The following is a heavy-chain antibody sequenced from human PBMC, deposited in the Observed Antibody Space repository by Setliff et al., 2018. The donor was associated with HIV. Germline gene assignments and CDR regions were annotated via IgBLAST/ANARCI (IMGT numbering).Heavy chain of an antibody. CDR1: GASMSSGDYY. CDR2: IYDSGNS. V-gene: IGHV4-30-4*08. J-gene: IGHJ3*02. D-gene: IGHD3-10*01. CDR3: AREVNIPVRGITDDAFDI. Sequence: LSRTCTVSGASMSSGDYYWSWIRQPPGKGGEGIGYIYDSGNSYYNPSLKSRVTLSVDTSKNQFYLKVNSVTAADTAVYYCAREVNIPVRGITDDAFDIWGQGTMVTVSS.